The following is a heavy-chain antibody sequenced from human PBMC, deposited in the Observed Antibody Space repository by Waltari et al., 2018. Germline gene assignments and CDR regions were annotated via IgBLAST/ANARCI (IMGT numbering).Heavy chain of an antibody. CDR3: ARESRSYYDSSGYYRVFDY. CDR1: GGSISSGGYY. D-gene: IGHD3-22*01. Sequence: QVQLQESGPGLVKPSQTLSLTCTVSGGSISSGGYYWSWIRQHPGKGLEWIGYIYHSGSTYYNPSLKSRVTISVDRSKNQFSLKLSSVTAADTAVYYCARESRSYYDSSGYYRVFDYWGQGTLVTVSS. V-gene: IGHV4-31*03. CDR2: IYHSGST. J-gene: IGHJ4*02.